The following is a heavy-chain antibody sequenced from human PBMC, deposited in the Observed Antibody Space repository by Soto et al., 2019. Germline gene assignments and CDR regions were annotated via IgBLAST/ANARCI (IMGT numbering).Heavy chain of an antibody. CDR2: IKRDGSTT. CDR3: ERGELNYYYEDV. D-gene: IGHD1-26*01. J-gene: IGHJ6*03. Sequence: GGSLRLSCAASGFTFSDYWMHWVRQAPGKGLEWVSRIKRDGSTTNYADSVKGRFTISRDNAKNTLYLEMNSLRVEDTADYYCERGELNYYYEDVCGKVHTVTVSS. CDR1: GFTFSDYW. V-gene: IGHV3-74*01.